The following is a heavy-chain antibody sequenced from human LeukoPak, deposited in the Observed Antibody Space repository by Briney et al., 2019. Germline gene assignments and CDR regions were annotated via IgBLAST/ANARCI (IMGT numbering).Heavy chain of an antibody. CDR3: ARVHYDSSGYRKFDY. J-gene: IGHJ4*02. CDR1: GGSISSYY. D-gene: IGHD3-22*01. CDR2: IYYSGST. Sequence: SETLSLTCTVSGGSISSYYWSWIRQPPGKGLEWIGYIYYSGSTNYNPSLKSRVTISVDTSKSQFSLKLSSVTAADTAVYYCARVHYDSSGYRKFDYWGQGTLVTVSS. V-gene: IGHV4-59*01.